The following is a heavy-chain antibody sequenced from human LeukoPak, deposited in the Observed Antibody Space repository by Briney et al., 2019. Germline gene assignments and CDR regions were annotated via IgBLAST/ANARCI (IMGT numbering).Heavy chain of an antibody. V-gene: IGHV4-34*01. CDR3: ARANRKNYYDSSGYYDY. D-gene: IGHD3-22*01. CDR2: INHSGST. Sequence: SETLSLTCAVYGGSFSGYYWSWIRQPPGKGLEWIGEINHSGSTNYNPSLKSRVTISVDTSKNQFSLKLSSVTAADTAVYYCARANRKNYYDSSGYYDYWGQGTLVTVSS. J-gene: IGHJ4*02. CDR1: GGSFSGYY.